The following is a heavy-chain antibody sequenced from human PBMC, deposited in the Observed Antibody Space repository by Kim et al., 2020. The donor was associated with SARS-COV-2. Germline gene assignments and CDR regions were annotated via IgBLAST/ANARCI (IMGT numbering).Heavy chain of an antibody. Sequence: GGSLRLSCAASGFTFSSYGMHWVRQAPGKGLEWVAVISYDGSNKYYADSVKGRFTISRDNSKNTLYLQMNSLRAEDTAVYYWARGYSYGYDYFDYWGQGNLVTVSS. CDR3: ARGYSYGYDYFDY. D-gene: IGHD5-18*01. V-gene: IGHV3-33*05. CDR2: ISYDGSNK. J-gene: IGHJ4*02. CDR1: GFTFSSYG.